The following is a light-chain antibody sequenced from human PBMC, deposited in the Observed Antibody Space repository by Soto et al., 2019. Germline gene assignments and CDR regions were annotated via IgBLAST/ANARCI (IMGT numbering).Light chain of an antibody. V-gene: IGLV2-14*03. CDR1: SSNIGNNY. J-gene: IGLJ1*01. CDR3: SSYTSTSSYV. CDR2: EVS. Sequence: QSVLTQPPSVSAAPGQKVTISCSGSSSNIGNNYVSWYQQHPGKPPKLIIYEVSNRPSGVSDRFSGSKSGNTASLTISGLQAEDQADYYCSSYTSTSSYVFATGTKVTVL.